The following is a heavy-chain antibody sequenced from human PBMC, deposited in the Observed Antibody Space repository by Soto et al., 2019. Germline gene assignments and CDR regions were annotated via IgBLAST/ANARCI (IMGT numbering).Heavy chain of an antibody. CDR3: AKGLEGGGSSVSRGWFDP. CDR2: INHSGST. J-gene: IGHJ5*02. V-gene: IGHV4-4*02. CDR1: GGSISSSNW. Sequence: SETLSLTCAVSGGSISSSNWWSWVRQLPGKGLEWIGEINHSGSTNYKPSLKSLVTISVDTSKNQFSLKLSSLTAADTAVYYCAKGLEGGGSSVSRGWFDPWGQGTLVTVSS. D-gene: IGHD6-13*01.